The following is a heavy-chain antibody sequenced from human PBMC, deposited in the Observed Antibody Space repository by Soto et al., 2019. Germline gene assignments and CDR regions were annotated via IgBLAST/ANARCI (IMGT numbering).Heavy chain of an antibody. V-gene: IGHV3-33*01. Sequence: QVQLVESGGGVVQPGTSLRLSCEASGFTFNSFGMHWVRQAPGKGLEWVAVIWHDGTNKYYVDSVKGRFTISRDNSKEPQQQQMKNLTAEDTTVYYHARTGLHIVQETAYYYGLDVWGQGNTVTVSS. CDR1: GFTFNSFG. J-gene: IGHJ6*02. CDR3: ARTGLHIVQETAYYYGLDV. CDR2: IWHDGTNK. D-gene: IGHD2-8*01.